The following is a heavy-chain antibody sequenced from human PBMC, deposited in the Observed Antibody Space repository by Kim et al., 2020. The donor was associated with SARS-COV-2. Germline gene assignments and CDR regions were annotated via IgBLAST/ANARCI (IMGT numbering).Heavy chain of an antibody. D-gene: IGHD3-10*01. CDR2: IWYNGSNK. V-gene: IGHV3-33*06. CDR3: AKGSGSYYNFDY. CDR1: GFTFSSYA. Sequence: GGSLRLSCAASGFTFSSYAMHWVRQAPGKGLEWVAVIWYNGSNKYYADSVKGRFTISRDNSKNTLYLQMNSLRAEDTAVYYCAKGSGSYYNFDYWGQGTLVTVSS. J-gene: IGHJ4*02.